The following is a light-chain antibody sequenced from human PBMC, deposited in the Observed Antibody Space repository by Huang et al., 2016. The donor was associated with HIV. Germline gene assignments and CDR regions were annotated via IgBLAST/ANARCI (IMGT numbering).Light chain of an antibody. Sequence: IVMTQSPATLSVSPVERATLSCRASQNIGDDLPCSQHHPGQAPRLLIYGASARATGNPTRFRGSESGTEFTRAISGLEAEDLAVYYWQQFNNWPPRFTFGPGTTVDVK. CDR3: QQFNNWPPRFT. CDR1: QNIGDD. J-gene: IGKJ3*01. CDR2: GAS. V-gene: IGKV3-15*01.